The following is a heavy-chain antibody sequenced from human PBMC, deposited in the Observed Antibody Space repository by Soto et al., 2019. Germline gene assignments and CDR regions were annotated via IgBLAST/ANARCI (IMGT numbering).Heavy chain of an antibody. CDR3: ARLAKDCSGGSCYSTPDY. CDR1: GFTFSSYD. CDR2: IGTRGDT. Sequence: EVQLVESGGGLVQPGGSLRLSCAASGFTFSSYDMHWVRQATGKGLEWVSGIGTRGDTYYPGSVKGRFTVSRENAKNSWYLQMNSLTAGDTAVYYCARLAKDCSGGSCYSTPDYWGQGTLVTVSS. V-gene: IGHV3-13*01. J-gene: IGHJ4*02. D-gene: IGHD2-15*01.